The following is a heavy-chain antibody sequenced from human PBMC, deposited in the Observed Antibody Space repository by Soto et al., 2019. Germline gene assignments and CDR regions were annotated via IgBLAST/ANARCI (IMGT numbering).Heavy chain of an antibody. CDR2: INSSSSYT. D-gene: IGHD6-13*01. Sequence: QVQLVESGGGLVKPGGSLRLSCAASGFTFSDYYMSWIRQAPRKGLEWVSYINSSSSYTNYADSVKGRFTISRDNAKNSLYLQMNSLRAEDTAVYYCARTIVAAGGRRYFDLWGRGTLVTVSS. J-gene: IGHJ2*01. CDR3: ARTIVAAGGRRYFDL. V-gene: IGHV3-11*05. CDR1: GFTFSDYY.